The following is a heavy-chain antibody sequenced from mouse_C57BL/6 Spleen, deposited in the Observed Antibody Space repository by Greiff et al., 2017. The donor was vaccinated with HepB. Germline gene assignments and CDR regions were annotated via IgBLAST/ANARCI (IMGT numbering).Heavy chain of an antibody. CDR2: IDPETGGT. CDR3: TSITTVVGNY. J-gene: IGHJ2*01. Sequence: VQVVESGAELVRPGASVTLSCKASGYTFTDYEMHWVKQTPVHGLEWIGAIDPETGGTAYNQKFKGKAILTADKSSSTAYMELRSLTSEDSAVYYCTSITTVVGNYWGQGTTLTVSS. D-gene: IGHD1-1*01. CDR1: GYTFTDYE. V-gene: IGHV1-15*01.